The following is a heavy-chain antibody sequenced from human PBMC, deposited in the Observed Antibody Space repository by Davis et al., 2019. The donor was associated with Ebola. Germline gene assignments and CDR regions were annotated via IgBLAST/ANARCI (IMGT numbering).Heavy chain of an antibody. D-gene: IGHD6-13*01. CDR2: IYPGDSDT. V-gene: IGHV5-51*01. CDR1: GYTFTSYW. J-gene: IGHJ4*02. CDR3: VTHSSWYREVDY. Sequence: GESLKISCQGSGYTFTSYWIGWVRQMPGKGLEWMGIIYPGDSDTRYSPSFQGQVTISADKSISTAYLQWSSLKASDTAMYYCVTHSSWYREVDYWGQGTLVTVSS.